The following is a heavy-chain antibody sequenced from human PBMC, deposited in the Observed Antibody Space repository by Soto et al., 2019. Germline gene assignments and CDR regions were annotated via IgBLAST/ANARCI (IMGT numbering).Heavy chain of an antibody. Sequence: TSETLSLTCAVYGGSFSGYYWSWIRQPPGKGLEWIGEINHSGSTNYNPSLKSRVTISVDTSKNQFSLKLSSVTAADTAVFYCARVFKSGSGWSNWFDPWGQGTLVTVSS. V-gene: IGHV4-34*01. CDR3: ARVFKSGSGWSNWFDP. CDR2: INHSGST. CDR1: GGSFSGYY. D-gene: IGHD6-19*01. J-gene: IGHJ5*02.